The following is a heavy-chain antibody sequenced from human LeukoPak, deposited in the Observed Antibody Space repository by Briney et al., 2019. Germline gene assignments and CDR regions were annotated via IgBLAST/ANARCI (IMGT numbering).Heavy chain of an antibody. CDR2: INPNSGGT. Sequence: GASVKVSCKASGYTFTCYYMHWVRQAPGQGLEWMGGINPNSGGTNYAQKFQGRVTMTRDTSISTAYMELSRLRSDDTAVYYCARVGPRGWLGRQPNYFDYWGQGTLVTVS. CDR1: GYTFTCYY. D-gene: IGHD6-19*01. J-gene: IGHJ4*02. CDR3: ARVGPRGWLGRQPNYFDY. V-gene: IGHV1-2*02.